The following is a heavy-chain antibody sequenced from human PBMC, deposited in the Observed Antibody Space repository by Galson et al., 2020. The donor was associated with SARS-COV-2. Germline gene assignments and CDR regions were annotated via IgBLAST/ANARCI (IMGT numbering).Heavy chain of an antibody. Sequence: GESLKISCAASGFTFSTYGIHWVRQAPGKGLEWVAFISFDGSTVYYADSVKGRFTISRDNSKNTLYLQMNGLRAEDTALYYCARLQSLFEYHLDGSVTFDYWGQGTLVTVSS. J-gene: IGHJ4*02. CDR2: ISFDGSTV. CDR1: GFTFSTYG. V-gene: IGHV3-30*03. D-gene: IGHD2-15*01. CDR3: ARLQSLFEYHLDGSVTFDY.